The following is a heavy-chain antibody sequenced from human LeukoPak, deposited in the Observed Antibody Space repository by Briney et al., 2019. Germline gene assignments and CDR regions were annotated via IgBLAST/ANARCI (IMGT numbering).Heavy chain of an antibody. V-gene: IGHV4-39*01. CDR2: IYYSGST. D-gene: IGHD3-16*01. CDR1: GGSISSSSYY. CDR3: ARRGSGHLWVDY. Sequence: PSETLSLTCTVSGGSISSSSYYWDWLRQPPGKGLEWIGSIYYSGSTYYNPSLKSRVTISVDTSKNQFSLRLSSVTAADTAVYYCARRGSGHLWVDYWGQGTLVTVSS. J-gene: IGHJ4*02.